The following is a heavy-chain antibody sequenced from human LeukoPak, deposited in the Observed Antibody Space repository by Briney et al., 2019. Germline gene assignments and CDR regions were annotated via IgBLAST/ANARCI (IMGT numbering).Heavy chain of an antibody. CDR3: ARDRGGYGPTTTDY. Sequence: PGGSLRLSCAASGFTFRTSWMHWVRQVPGKGPVWVSRIDIDGSSTMYADSVMGRFTIPRDKDKNTLYLQMSRLRGEEPAVYYCARDRGGYGPTTTDYWGQGTLVTVSS. CDR1: GFTFRTSW. V-gene: IGHV3-74*03. J-gene: IGHJ4*02. D-gene: IGHD5-18*01. CDR2: IDIDGSST.